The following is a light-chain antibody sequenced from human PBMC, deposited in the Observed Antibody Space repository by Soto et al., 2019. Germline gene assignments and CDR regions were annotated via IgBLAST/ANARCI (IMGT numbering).Light chain of an antibody. CDR2: EVS. CDR1: SSDVGNYNY. CDR3: SSYTTSRTWV. V-gene: IGLV2-14*01. J-gene: IGLJ3*02. Sequence: QSALTQPASVSGSPGQSITISCTGTSSDVGNYNYVSWYQHHPGKAPKLMIYEVSYRPSGVSVRFSGSKSGNTASLTISGLQAVDEANYYCSSYTTSRTWVFGGGTQLTVL.